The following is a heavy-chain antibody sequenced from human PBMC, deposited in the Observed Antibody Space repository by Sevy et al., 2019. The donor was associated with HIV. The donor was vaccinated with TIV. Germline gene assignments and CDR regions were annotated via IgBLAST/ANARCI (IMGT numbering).Heavy chain of an antibody. D-gene: IGHD3-10*01. V-gene: IGHV1-2*02. J-gene: IGHJ4*02. Sequence: ASVKVSCKASGYTFTGYYMHWVRQAPGQGLQWMGWINPDSGGPNYEPKFQGRVTLTRDTSISPAYMELSRLKSDDTAVYYCVRDDGDGYFEYWGQGTLVTVSS. CDR2: INPDSGGP. CDR3: VRDDGDGYFEY. CDR1: GYTFTGYY.